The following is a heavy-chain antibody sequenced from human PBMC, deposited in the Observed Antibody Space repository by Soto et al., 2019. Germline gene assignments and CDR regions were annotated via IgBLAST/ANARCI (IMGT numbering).Heavy chain of an antibody. D-gene: IGHD3-16*01. CDR3: AGWGGHDYNY. Sequence: EVQLLGSGGGLVQPGGSLRLSCVASGFTFSTYWMNWVRQAPGMGLEWVANINRDGSVGTYVDSVKGRITTSRDNAKSSLYLQMHSLRADDTAVYFCAGWGGHDYNYWGQGNLVTVSS. CDR2: INRDGSVG. V-gene: IGHV3-7*03. J-gene: IGHJ4*02. CDR1: GFTFSTYW.